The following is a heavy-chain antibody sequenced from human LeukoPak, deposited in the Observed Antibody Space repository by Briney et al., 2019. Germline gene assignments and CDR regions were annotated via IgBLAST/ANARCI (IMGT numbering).Heavy chain of an antibody. CDR2: IIPIFGTA. V-gene: IGHV1-69*13. Sequence: SVKVSCKASGGTFSIYAISWVRQAPGQGLEWMGGIIPIFGTANYAQKFQGRVTITADESTSTAYMELSSLRSEDTAVYYCAAIPKTGYSSGWFLYFDYWGQGTLVTVSS. D-gene: IGHD6-19*01. J-gene: IGHJ4*02. CDR1: GGTFSIYA. CDR3: AAIPKTGYSSGWFLYFDY.